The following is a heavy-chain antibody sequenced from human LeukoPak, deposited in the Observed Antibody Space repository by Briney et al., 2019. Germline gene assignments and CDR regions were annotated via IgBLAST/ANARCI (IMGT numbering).Heavy chain of an antibody. Sequence: PGRSLRLSCAASGFTFSSYGMHWVRQAPGEGLEWVAVIWYDGSNKYYADSVKGRFTISRDNSKNTLYLQMNSLRAEDTAVYYCTGGRPTDYYYYYMDVWGKGTTVTVSS. J-gene: IGHJ6*03. CDR3: TGGRPTDYYYYYMDV. CDR2: IWYDGSNK. D-gene: IGHD3-16*01. CDR1: GFTFSSYG. V-gene: IGHV3-33*01.